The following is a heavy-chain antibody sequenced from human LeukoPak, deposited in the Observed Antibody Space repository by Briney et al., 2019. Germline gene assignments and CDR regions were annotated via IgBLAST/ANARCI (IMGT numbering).Heavy chain of an antibody. J-gene: IGHJ5*02. CDR3: ARAPYSWGFDP. CDR1: GGSISSYY. V-gene: IGHV4-59*08. CDR2: IYYSGST. D-gene: IGHD2-21*01. Sequence: TSETLSLTCTVSGGSISSYYWSWIRQPPGKGLEWIGYIYYSGSTNYNPSLKSRVTISVDTSKNQFSLKLSSVTAADTAVYYCARAPYSWGFDPWSQGTLVTVSS.